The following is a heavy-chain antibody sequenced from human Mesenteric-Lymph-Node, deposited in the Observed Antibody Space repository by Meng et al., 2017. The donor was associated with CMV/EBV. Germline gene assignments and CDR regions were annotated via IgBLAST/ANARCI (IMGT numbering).Heavy chain of an antibody. CDR3: ARDSGSYRLDYYYYYGMDV. D-gene: IGHD1-26*01. V-gene: IGHV3-21*01. J-gene: IGHJ6*02. Sequence: GESLKISCAASGFTFSSYSMNWVRQAPGKGLEWVSSISSSSSYIYYADSVKGRFTISRDNAENSLYLQMNSLRAEDTAVYYCARDSGSYRLDYYYYYGMDVWGQGTTVTVSS. CDR2: ISSSSSYI. CDR1: GFTFSSYS.